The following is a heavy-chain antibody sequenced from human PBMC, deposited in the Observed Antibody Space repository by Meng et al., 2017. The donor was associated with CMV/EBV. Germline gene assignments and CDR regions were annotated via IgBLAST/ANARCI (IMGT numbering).Heavy chain of an antibody. CDR3: AKDSSFGYSSGVFDP. Sequence: GGSLRLSCAASGFSFSNFAMTWVRQAPGKGLEWVSVIDTGATRTNYADSVKGRFIVTREDFKNTLFLQMNSLRAEDTAVYYCAKDSSFGYSSGVFDPWGQGTLVTVSS. J-gene: IGHJ5*02. D-gene: IGHD5-18*01. V-gene: IGHV3-23*03. CDR1: GFSFSNFA. CDR2: IDTGATRT.